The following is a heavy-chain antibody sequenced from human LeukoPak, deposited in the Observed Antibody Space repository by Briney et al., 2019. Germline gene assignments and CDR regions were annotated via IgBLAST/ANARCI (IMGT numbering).Heavy chain of an antibody. CDR3: ARGGSSGYYYFFDY. CDR2: IYHSGTT. Sequence: SQTLSLTCAVSGGSISSGGYSWICLREPPGKGLEGIGYIYHSGTTYYNPSLKSRVTISVDRSKNQFSLKLSSVTAADTAVYYCARGGSSGYYYFFDYWGQGTLVTVSS. J-gene: IGHJ4*02. CDR1: GGSISSGGYS. V-gene: IGHV4-30-2*01. D-gene: IGHD3-22*01.